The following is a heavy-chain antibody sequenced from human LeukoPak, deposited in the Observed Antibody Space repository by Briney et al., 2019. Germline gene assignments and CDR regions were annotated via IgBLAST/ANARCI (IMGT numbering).Heavy chain of an antibody. CDR1: GFTFSSYA. CDR2: ISYDGSNK. D-gene: IGHD3-10*01. CDR3: AKRGVVIRVFLVGFHKEAYYFDS. V-gene: IGHV3-30*14. Sequence: PGRSLRLSCAVSGFTFSSYAMHWVRQAPGKGLEWVAVISYDGSNKYYADSVQGRFTISRDNPKNTLYLQMNSLRAEDTAVYFCAKRGVVIRVFLVGFHKEAYYFDSWGQGALVTVSS. J-gene: IGHJ4*02.